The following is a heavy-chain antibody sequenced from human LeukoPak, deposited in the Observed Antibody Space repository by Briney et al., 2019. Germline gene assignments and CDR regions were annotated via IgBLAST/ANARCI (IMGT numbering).Heavy chain of an antibody. V-gene: IGHV3-21*01. J-gene: IGHJ5*02. D-gene: IGHD2-15*01. CDR2: ISSSSSYI. Sequence: GGSLRLSCAASGFTFSSYSMNWVRRAPGKGLEWVSSISSSSSYIYYADSVKGRFTISRDNAKNSLYLQMNSLRAEDTAVYYCATKKGYCSGGSCYYWFDPWGQGTLVTVSS. CDR3: ATKKGYCSGGSCYYWFDP. CDR1: GFTFSSYS.